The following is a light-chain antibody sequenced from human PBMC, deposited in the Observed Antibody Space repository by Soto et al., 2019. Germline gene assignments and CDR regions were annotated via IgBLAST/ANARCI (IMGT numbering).Light chain of an antibody. CDR1: QDINRY. J-gene: IGKJ4*01. CDR3: QQVDSYPLT. CDR2: RAS. Sequence: IQLTQSPSLLSASVGDRVTITCRASQDINRYVAWYQQKSGQAPKLLIYRASNLRPGVPSRFSGSGSGTDFTLTISNLQPEDFATYHCQQVDSYPLTFGGGT. V-gene: IGKV1-9*01.